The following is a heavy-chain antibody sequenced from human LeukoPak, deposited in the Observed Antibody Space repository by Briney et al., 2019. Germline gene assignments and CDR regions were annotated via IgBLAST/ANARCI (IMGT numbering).Heavy chain of an antibody. D-gene: IGHD2-2*01. Sequence: SETLSLTCTVSGGSISSSSHYWGWIRQPPGKGLGWIGSMYYSGGTYYNPSLKSRVTISTDTSKNQFSLKLNSVTAADTAVYYCARLVRYCSSNSCYPFDYWGQGTLVTVSS. V-gene: IGHV4-39*01. CDR3: ARLVRYCSSNSCYPFDY. CDR2: MYYSGGT. J-gene: IGHJ4*02. CDR1: GGSISSSSHY.